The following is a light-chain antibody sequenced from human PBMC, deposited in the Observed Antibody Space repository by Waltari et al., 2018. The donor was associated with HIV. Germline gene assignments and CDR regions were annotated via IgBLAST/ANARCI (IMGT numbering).Light chain of an antibody. Sequence: HSALTQPASVSGSPGQSITISCTGASSDVGNYNLVSWYQQHPGKAPKLIIYEVTKWPSGISNRFSGSKSGNTASLTISGLQAEDEADYYCCSYAGSPYVLGSGTKVTVL. CDR3: CSYAGSPYV. V-gene: IGLV2-23*02. CDR2: EVT. J-gene: IGLJ1*01. CDR1: SSDVGNYNL.